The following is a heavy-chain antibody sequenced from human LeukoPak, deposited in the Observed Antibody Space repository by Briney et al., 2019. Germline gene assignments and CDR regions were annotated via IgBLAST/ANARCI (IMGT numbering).Heavy chain of an antibody. V-gene: IGHV3-48*03. CDR2: ISSSGSTI. CDR1: GFTFSSYE. CDR3: AGEGGGSNYA. D-gene: IGHD1-26*01. Sequence: PGGSLRLSCAAYGFTFSSYEMNWVRQAPGKGLEWVSFISSSGSTIYYADSVKGRFTISRDNAKNSLYLQMSSLGDEDTAVYYCAGEGGGSNYAGGQGALVTVSS. J-gene: IGHJ4*02.